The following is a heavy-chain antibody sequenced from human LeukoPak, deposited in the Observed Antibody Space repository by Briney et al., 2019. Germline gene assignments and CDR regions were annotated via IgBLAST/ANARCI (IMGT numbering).Heavy chain of an antibody. CDR1: GFTFRNHW. V-gene: IGHV3-74*03. Sequence: GGSLRLSCAAFGFTFRNHWMHWVRQTPGKGLVWVSRISSDGSSTTYADSVKGRFTISRDNAKNTLYLQMNNLRAEDTAMYYCARDQRVTGRPDIDYWGQGTLVIVSS. D-gene: IGHD6-6*01. CDR3: ARDQRVTGRPDIDY. J-gene: IGHJ4*02. CDR2: ISSDGSST.